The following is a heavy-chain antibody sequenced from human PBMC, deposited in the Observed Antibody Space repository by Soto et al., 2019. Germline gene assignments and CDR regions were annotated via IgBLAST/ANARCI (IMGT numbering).Heavy chain of an antibody. CDR2: IYHSGST. CDR1: GYSISSGYY. Sequence: PSETLSLTCAVSGYSISSGYYWGWIRQPPGKGLEWIGSIYHSGSTYYNPSLKSRVTISVDTSKNQFSLKLSSATAADTAVYYCARSPTIAAAGKTAPGWFDPWGQGTLVTVSS. CDR3: ARSPTIAAAGKTAPGWFDP. D-gene: IGHD6-13*01. J-gene: IGHJ5*02. V-gene: IGHV4-38-2*01.